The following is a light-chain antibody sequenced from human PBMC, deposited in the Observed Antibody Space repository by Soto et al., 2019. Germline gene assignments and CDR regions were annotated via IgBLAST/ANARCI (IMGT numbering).Light chain of an antibody. Sequence: EIVLTQSPGTLSLSPGERATLSCRAVQSIKNNYLAWYQQKRGQAPRLLIYGASSRATGIPDRFSGSGSGTDFTLTISRLEPDDFAVYYCQQYGGSPRTFGQGTKVEIK. V-gene: IGKV3-20*01. CDR3: QQYGGSPRT. CDR2: GAS. CDR1: QSIKNNY. J-gene: IGKJ1*01.